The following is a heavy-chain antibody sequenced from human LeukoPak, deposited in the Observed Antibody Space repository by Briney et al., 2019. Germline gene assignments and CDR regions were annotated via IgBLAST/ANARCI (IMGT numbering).Heavy chain of an antibody. Sequence: GGSLRLSCAASGFTFSDYGMSWVRQAPGKGLDWVSGISDSGVYTKHADSVKGRFSVSRDNSKNTLYLQMNSLRAEDTAVYYCAKDLDGSGMYGGLDYWGQGILVTVSS. CDR3: AKDLDGSGMYGGLDY. J-gene: IGHJ4*02. V-gene: IGHV3-23*01. CDR2: ISDSGVYT. D-gene: IGHD6-19*01. CDR1: GFTFSDYG.